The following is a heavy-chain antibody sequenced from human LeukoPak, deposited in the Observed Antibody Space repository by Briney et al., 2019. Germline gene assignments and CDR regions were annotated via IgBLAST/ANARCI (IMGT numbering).Heavy chain of an antibody. CDR3: ATRGSYYYDSSGPPPYYY. V-gene: IGHV1-69*05. CDR2: IIPVFGTA. D-gene: IGHD3-22*01. J-gene: IGHJ4*02. Sequence: SVKVSCMASVGTLSSYAISWVRPAPGEGLEWMGRIIPVFGTANYAQKFEGRVTITTDESTSTAYMELSSLRSEDTAVYYGATRGSYYYDSSGPPPYYYWGQGTLVTVSS. CDR1: VGTLSSYA.